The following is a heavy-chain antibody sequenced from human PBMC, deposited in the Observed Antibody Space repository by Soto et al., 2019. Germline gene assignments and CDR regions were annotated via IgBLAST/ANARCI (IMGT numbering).Heavy chain of an antibody. Sequence: QVQLQESGPGLVKPSGTLSLTCAVSDGSISSSNWWSWVRQPPGKGLEWIGEIYHSGSTNYNPSLKSRVTISVDKSNNQFSLKLSSVTAADTAVYYCARGGVGATREGFDYWGQGTLVTVSS. CDR1: DGSISSSNW. J-gene: IGHJ4*02. V-gene: IGHV4-4*02. D-gene: IGHD1-26*01. CDR3: ARGGVGATREGFDY. CDR2: IYHSGST.